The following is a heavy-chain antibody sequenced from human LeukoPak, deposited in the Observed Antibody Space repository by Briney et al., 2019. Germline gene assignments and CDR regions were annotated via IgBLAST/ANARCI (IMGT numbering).Heavy chain of an antibody. V-gene: IGHV4-59*01. Sequence: PSETLSLTCTVSGGSISSYYWSWLRQPPGQGLEWIGYNYYSGSTNYNPSLKSRVTISVDTSKNQFSLKLSSVTAADTAVYCCARGFYYLDYWGQGTLVTVSS. CDR2: NYYSGST. CDR3: ARGFYYLDY. CDR1: GGSISSYY. J-gene: IGHJ4*02.